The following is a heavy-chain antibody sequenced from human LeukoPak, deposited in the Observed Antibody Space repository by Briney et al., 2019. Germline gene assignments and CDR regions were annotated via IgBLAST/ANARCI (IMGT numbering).Heavy chain of an antibody. CDR3: AKLDYYDSSGYPHGDY. CDR1: GFTFSSYW. CDR2: ISGSGGST. J-gene: IGHJ4*02. Sequence: GGSLRLSCAASGFTFSSYWMSWVRQAPGKGLEWVSAISGSGGSTYYADSVKGRFTISRDNSKNTLYLQMNSLRAEDTAVYYCAKLDYYDSSGYPHGDYWGQGTLVTVSS. D-gene: IGHD3-22*01. V-gene: IGHV3-23*01.